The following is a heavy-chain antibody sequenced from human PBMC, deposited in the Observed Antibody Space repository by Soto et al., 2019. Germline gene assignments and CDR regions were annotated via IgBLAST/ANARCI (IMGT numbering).Heavy chain of an antibody. CDR1: GDAIRNYY. J-gene: IGHJ4*02. CDR2: GHESGST. Sequence: PSETLSLTCTVSGDAIRNYYWSWIRQTTARGRERIGWGHESGSTDYNPSLKGRVTISLHTSKSQFSLSLRSATAADTATYYCARGTRGLITYFFAYWGQGIPVTVSS. V-gene: IGHV4-59*01. D-gene: IGHD1-20*01. CDR3: ARGTRGLITYFFAY.